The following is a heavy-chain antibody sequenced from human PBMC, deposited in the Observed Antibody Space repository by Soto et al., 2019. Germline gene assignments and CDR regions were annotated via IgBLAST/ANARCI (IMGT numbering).Heavy chain of an antibody. CDR3: AREGGGYCSGGSCQVDY. Sequence: SETLSLTCAVSGGSISSGGYSWSWIRQPPGKGLEWIGSIYYRGNTYYNPSLKSRVTISVDTSKNQFSLKLSSVTAADTAVYYCAREGGGYCSGGSCQVDYWGQGTLVT. V-gene: IGHV4-30-2*03. CDR2: IYYRGNT. CDR1: GGSISSGGYS. D-gene: IGHD2-15*01. J-gene: IGHJ4*02.